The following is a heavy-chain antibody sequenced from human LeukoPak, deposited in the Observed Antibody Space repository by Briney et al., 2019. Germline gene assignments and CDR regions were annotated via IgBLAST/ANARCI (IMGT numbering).Heavy chain of an antibody. V-gene: IGHV4-59*08. Sequence: SETLSLTCTVSGGSISSYYWSWIRQPPGKGLEWIGYIYYSGSTNYNPSLKSRVTISVDTSKNQFSLKLSSVTAADTAVYYCARGLMSGSYYGYWGQGTLVTVSS. CDR2: IYYSGST. D-gene: IGHD1-26*01. CDR3: ARGLMSGSYYGY. CDR1: GGSISSYY. J-gene: IGHJ4*02.